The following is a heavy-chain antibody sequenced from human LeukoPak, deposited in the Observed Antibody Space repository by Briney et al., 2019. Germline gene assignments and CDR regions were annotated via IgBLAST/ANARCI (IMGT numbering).Heavy chain of an antibody. V-gene: IGHV3-48*02. CDR2: YSGSSSTS. CDR1: GFTFSTYS. D-gene: IGHD2-2*01. Sequence: PGGSLRLSCAASGFTFSTYSMSWVRQDPGKGLEWVSYYSGSSSTSSYADSVKGRLTISRDNDKNSLYLPMDRLRDEDTASYYCARSTTSWDYWGQGTLVTVST. J-gene: IGHJ4*02. CDR3: ARSTTSWDY.